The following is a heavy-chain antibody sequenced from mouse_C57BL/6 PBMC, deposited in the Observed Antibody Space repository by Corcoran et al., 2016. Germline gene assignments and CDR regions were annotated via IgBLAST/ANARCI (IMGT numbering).Heavy chain of an antibody. D-gene: IGHD4-1*01. CDR1: GYTFTDYN. CDR2: INPNNGGT. Sequence: EVQLQQSGPELVKPGASVKMSCKASGYTFTDYNMHWVKQSHGKSLEWIGYINPNNGGTSYNQKFKGKATLTVDKSSSTAYMELRSLTSEDSAVYYCERVRWDLYAMDYGGQGTSVTVSS. V-gene: IGHV1-22*01. J-gene: IGHJ4*01. CDR3: ERVRWDLYAMDY.